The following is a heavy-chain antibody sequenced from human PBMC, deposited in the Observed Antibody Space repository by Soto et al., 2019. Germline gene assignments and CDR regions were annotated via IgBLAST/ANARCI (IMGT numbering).Heavy chain of an antibody. V-gene: IGHV3-30-3*01. Sequence: GGSLRLSCAASGFTFSSYAMHWVRQAPGKGLEWVAVISYDGSNKYYADSVKGRFTISRDNSKNTLYLQMNSLRAEDTAVYYCARGPGITMIVVVITFGAFDIWGQGTMVTVSS. CDR3: ARGPGITMIVVVITFGAFDI. CDR2: ISYDGSNK. J-gene: IGHJ3*02. CDR1: GFTFSSYA. D-gene: IGHD3-22*01.